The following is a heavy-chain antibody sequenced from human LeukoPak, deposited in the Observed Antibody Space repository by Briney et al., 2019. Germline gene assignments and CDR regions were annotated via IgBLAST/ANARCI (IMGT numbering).Heavy chain of an antibody. CDR2: IKSKTDGGTT. CDR1: GFTFSNAW. J-gene: IGHJ4*02. D-gene: IGHD5-18*01. V-gene: IGHV3-15*01. Sequence: PGGSLRLSCAASGFTFSNAWMSWVRQAPGKGLEWVGRIKSKTDGGTTDCAAPVKGRFTISRDDSKNTLYLQMNSLKTEDTAVYYCTTEPDTAMVFDYWGQGTLVTVSS. CDR3: TTEPDTAMVFDY.